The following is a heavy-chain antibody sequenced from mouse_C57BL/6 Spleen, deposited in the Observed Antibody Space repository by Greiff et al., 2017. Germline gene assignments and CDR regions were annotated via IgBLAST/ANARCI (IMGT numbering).Heavy chain of an antibody. CDR3: ARDYYGSGGD. V-gene: IGHV1-52*01. Sequence: VQLQQPGAELVRPGSSVKLSCKASGYTFTSYWMHWVKQRPIQGLEWIGNIDPSDSETHYNQKFKDKATLTVDKSSSTAYMQLSSLTSEDSAVYYCARDYYGSGGDWGQGTTLTVAS. CDR1: GYTFTSYW. CDR2: IDPSDSET. J-gene: IGHJ2*01. D-gene: IGHD1-1*01.